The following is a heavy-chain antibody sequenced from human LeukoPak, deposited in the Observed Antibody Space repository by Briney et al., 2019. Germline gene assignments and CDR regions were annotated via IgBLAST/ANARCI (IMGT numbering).Heavy chain of an antibody. CDR1: GFTFSSYA. CDR2: ISYDGSNK. J-gene: IGHJ4*02. Sequence: GGSLRLSCAASGFTFSSYAMHRVRQAPCKGLEWVAVISYDGSNKYYADSVKGRFTISRDNSKNTLYLQMNSLRAEDTAVYYCVSTDPAVAGTTAYYFDYWGQGTLVTVSS. V-gene: IGHV3-30-3*01. D-gene: IGHD6-19*01. CDR3: VSTDPAVAGTTAYYFDY.